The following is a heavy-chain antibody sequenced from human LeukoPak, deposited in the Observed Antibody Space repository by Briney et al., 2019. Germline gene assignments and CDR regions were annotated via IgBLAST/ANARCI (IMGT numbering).Heavy chain of an antibody. CDR1: GFTFSSFE. CDR3: ARAHYYDSSGLDF. CDR2: ISNNGYTI. V-gene: IGHV3-48*03. J-gene: IGHJ4*02. Sequence: GGSLRLSCAASGFTFSSFEMNWVRQGPGKGLEWVSYISNNGYTIYYADSVKGRFTISRDNAKNSLYLQMNSLRAEDTAVYYCARAHYYDSSGLDFWGQGTLVTVSS. D-gene: IGHD3-22*01.